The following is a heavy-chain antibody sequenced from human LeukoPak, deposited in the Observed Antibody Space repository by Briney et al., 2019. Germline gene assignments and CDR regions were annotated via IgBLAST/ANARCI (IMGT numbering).Heavy chain of an antibody. CDR1: GGSISSSSYY. CDR3: ARLPSATAAFDI. Sequence: PSETLSLTCTVSGGSISSSSYYWGWIRQPPGKGLEWIGTTYYSGNTYYNPSLKSRVTISVDTSKNQFSLKLGSVTAADTAVYYCARLPSATAAFDIWGPGTMVTISS. J-gene: IGHJ3*02. V-gene: IGHV4-39*01. CDR2: TYYSGNT.